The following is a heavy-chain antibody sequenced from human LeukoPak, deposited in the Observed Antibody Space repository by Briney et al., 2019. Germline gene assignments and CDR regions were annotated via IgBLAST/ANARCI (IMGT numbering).Heavy chain of an antibody. CDR3: ARDLGIAARSPESVY. V-gene: IGHV1-2*02. Sequence: ASVKVSCKASGYTFTGYYMHWVRQAPGQGLEWMGWINPNSGGTNYAQKFQGRVTMTRDTSISTAYMELSRLRSDDTAVYYCARDLGIAARSPESVYWGQGTLVTVSS. CDR2: INPNSGGT. D-gene: IGHD6-6*01. J-gene: IGHJ4*02. CDR1: GYTFTGYY.